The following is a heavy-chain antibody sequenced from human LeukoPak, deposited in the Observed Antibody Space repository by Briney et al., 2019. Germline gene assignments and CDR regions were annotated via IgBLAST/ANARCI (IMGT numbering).Heavy chain of an antibody. CDR2: ISGSGGTT. D-gene: IGHD3-10*01. CDR3: AKLQFGY. J-gene: IGHJ4*02. CDR1: GFTFSTYA. Sequence: GGSLRLSCAASGFTFSTYAMSWVRQAPGKGLEWVSTISGSGGTTYYADSVKGRFTISRDNSKNTLHLHMNSLRAEDTAVYYCAKLQFGYWGQGTLVTASS. V-gene: IGHV3-23*01.